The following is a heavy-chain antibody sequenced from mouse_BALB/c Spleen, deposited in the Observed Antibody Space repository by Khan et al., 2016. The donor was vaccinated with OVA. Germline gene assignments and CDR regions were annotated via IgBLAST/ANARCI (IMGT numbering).Heavy chain of an antibody. CDR3: ARNYDYDEGLAY. D-gene: IGHD2-4*01. V-gene: IGHV2-2*02. CDR1: GFSLTTYG. J-gene: IGHJ3*01. Sequence: QVQLKQSGPGLVQPSQSLSITCTVSGFSLTTYGVHWVRQSPGKGLEWLGVIWSGGTTDYSAAFIYRLSITQDNSKSQVFFKMNSLQANDTAIYYCARNYDYDEGLAYWGQGTLVTVSA. CDR2: IWSGGTT.